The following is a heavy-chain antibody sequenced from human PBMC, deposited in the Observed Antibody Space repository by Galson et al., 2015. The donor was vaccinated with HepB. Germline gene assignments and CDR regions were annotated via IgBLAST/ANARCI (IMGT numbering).Heavy chain of an antibody. J-gene: IGHJ4*02. D-gene: IGHD2-2*01. V-gene: IGHV1-46*01. Sequence: SVKVSCKASGYTFTSYYMNWVRQAPGQGLEWMGIINPSGGSTSYAQKFQGRVTMTRDTSTSTVYMELSSLRSEDTAVYYCAREGICRSTSCPGFLDCWGQGTLVTVSS. CDR3: AREGICRSTSCPGFLDC. CDR1: GYTFTSYY. CDR2: INPSGGST.